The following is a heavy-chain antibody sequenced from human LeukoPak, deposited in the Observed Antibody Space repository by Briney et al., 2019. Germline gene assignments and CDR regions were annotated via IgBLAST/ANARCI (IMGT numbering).Heavy chain of an antibody. Sequence: PGGSLRLSCTGSGFTVSSSYRSWVRRAPGKGLEWVSLIYSEGTTYYADSVKGRFTISRDTSKNTLYLQMNSLRADDTAVYYCARESRLRRENYYYGLDVWGQGTTVTVSS. CDR1: GFTVSSSY. D-gene: IGHD1-26*01. CDR3: ARESRLRRENYYYGLDV. J-gene: IGHJ6*02. CDR2: IYSEGTT. V-gene: IGHV3-53*01.